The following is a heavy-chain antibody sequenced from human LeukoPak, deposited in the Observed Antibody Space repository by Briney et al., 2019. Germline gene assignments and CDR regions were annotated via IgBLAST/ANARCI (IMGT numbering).Heavy chain of an antibody. V-gene: IGHV4-4*07. D-gene: IGHD4/OR15-4a*01. CDR1: GGSISSYF. J-gene: IGHJ4*02. CDR3: ARDGANVYGRAFDY. Sequence: PSETLSLTCNVSGGSISSYFWTWIRQPAGKGLEWIGRIHASGTTNYNSSLKSRVSMSVDTSKNQFSLKLTSVTAADTAVYFCARDGANVYGRAFDYWGQGTLVSVSS. CDR2: IHASGTT.